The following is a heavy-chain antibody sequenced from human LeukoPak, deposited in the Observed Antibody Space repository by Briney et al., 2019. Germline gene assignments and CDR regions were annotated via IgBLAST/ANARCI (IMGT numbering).Heavy chain of an antibody. D-gene: IGHD3-10*01. Sequence: GTSLRLSCAGSGFRFSTYGMHWVRQAPGKGLEWLGYVWFDGSNSDYVDPVKGRFTISRDNSKNTEFLQMNSLRAEDTAVYHCARFAGSDYTGSFDLWGQGTPVTVSS. CDR2: VWFDGSNS. J-gene: IGHJ4*02. CDR3: ARFAGSDYTGSFDL. CDR1: GFRFSTYG. V-gene: IGHV3-33*01.